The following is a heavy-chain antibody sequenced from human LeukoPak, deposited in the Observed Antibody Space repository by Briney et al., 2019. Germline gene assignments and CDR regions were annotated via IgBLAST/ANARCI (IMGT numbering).Heavy chain of an antibody. CDR2: IRYDGSNK. V-gene: IGHV3-30*02. J-gene: IGHJ4*02. CDR1: GFTFSSYG. D-gene: IGHD3-22*01. CDR3: AKDYYDSSGYYYGCLDY. Sequence: GGSLRLSCAASGFTFSSYGMHWVRQAPGKGLEWVAFIRYDGSNKYYADSVKGRFTISRDNSKNTLYLQMNSLRAEDTAVYCCAKDYYDSSGYYYGCLDYWGQGTLVTVSS.